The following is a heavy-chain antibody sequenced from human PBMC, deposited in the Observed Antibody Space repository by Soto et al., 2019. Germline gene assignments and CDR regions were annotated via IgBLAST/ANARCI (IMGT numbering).Heavy chain of an antibody. CDR3: ARGSLTYVYYYGMDV. CDR2: IIPIFGKA. CDR1: GGSFSTYS. D-gene: IGHD3-16*01. Sequence: QVQLVQSGAEVKRPGSSVKVSCKASGGSFSTYSISWVRQAPGQGPEWMGGIIPIFGKANNAQKFQGRVRITADESTTTAYMELSSLRSDDTAVYYCARGSLTYVYYYGMDVWGQGTTVTVSS. J-gene: IGHJ6*02. V-gene: IGHV1-69*01.